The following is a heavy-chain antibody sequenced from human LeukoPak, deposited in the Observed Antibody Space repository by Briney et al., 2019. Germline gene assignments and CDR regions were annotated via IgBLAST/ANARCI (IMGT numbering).Heavy chain of an antibody. J-gene: IGHJ4*02. CDR2: ISSSGSTI. Sequence: PGGSLRLSCAASGFTFSDYYMSWIRQAPGKGLEWVSYISSSGSTIYYADSVKGRFTISRDNTKNSLYLQMNSLRAEDTAVYYCASQYYDFWSGYYTYWGQGTLVTVSS. V-gene: IGHV3-11*04. D-gene: IGHD3-3*01. CDR3: ASQYYDFWSGYYTY. CDR1: GFTFSDYY.